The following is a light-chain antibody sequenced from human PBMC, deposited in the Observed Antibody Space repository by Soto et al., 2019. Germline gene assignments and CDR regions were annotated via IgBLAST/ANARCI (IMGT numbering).Light chain of an antibody. V-gene: IGLV1-40*01. Sequence: QSVLTQPPSVSGAPWQRVTISCTGTSSNIGAGHAVHWYRQFPGAAPKLRIYGDTHRPSGIPDRFSGSKSATSASLVITGLQAEDEADYYCQSYDTSLRGWLFGGGTKVTVL. J-gene: IGLJ3*02. CDR1: SSNIGAGHA. CDR3: QSYDTSLRGWL. CDR2: GDT.